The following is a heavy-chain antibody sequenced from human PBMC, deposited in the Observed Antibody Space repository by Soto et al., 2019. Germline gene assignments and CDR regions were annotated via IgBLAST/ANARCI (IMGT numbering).Heavy chain of an antibody. CDR3: ARSVDP. Sequence: SETLSLTCTVSGVSISSYYWSWIRQPPGKGLEWIGYIYYSGSTNYNPSLKSRVTISVDTSKNQFSLKLNSVTAADTAVYYCARSVDPWGQGTLVTVSS. J-gene: IGHJ5*02. CDR2: IYYSGST. V-gene: IGHV4-59*12. CDR1: GVSISSYY.